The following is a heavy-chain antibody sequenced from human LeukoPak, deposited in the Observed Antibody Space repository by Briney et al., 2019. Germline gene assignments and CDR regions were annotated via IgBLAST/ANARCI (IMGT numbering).Heavy chain of an antibody. CDR3: TRAPVYDFWLDS. J-gene: IGHJ4*02. V-gene: IGHV3-49*04. CDR2: MRSKSYVGPP. Sequence: TGGSLRLSCTGSGFTFGDSGTNWVPQSPGKGLEWVGYMRSKSYVGPPQYPASVRGRFTISRDDSKSIAYLQMNSLEIEDTALYYCTRAPVYDFWLDSWGQGTLVTVSS. CDR1: GFTFGDSG. D-gene: IGHD3-3*01.